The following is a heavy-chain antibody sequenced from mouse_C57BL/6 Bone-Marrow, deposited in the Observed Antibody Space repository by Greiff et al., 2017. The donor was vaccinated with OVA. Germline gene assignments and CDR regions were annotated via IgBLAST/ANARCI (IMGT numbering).Heavy chain of an antibody. J-gene: IGHJ3*01. D-gene: IGHD1-2*01. CDR2: IDPSDSYT. CDR3: ARGGEILRPFAY. CDR1: GYTFTSYW. Sequence: QVQLQQPGAELVMPGASVKLSCKASGYTFTSYWMHWVKQRPGQGLEWIGEIDPSDSYTNYNQKFKGKSTLTVDKSSSTAYMQLSSLTSEDSAVYYCARGGEILRPFAYWGQGTLVTVSA. V-gene: IGHV1-69*01.